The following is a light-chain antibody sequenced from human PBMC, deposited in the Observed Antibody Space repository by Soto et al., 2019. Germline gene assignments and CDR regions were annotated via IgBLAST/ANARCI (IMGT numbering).Light chain of an antibody. J-gene: IGLJ1*01. V-gene: IGLV2-14*01. Sequence: QSALTQPASVSGSPGQSITTSCTGTSSDVGGYNYVSWYQQHPDKAPKLMIYEVSNRPSRVSNRFSGSKSGNTASLTISGLQAGDEADYYCSSYTRSSTSYVFGTGTKVTVL. CDR1: SSDVGGYNY. CDR2: EVS. CDR3: SSYTRSSTSYV.